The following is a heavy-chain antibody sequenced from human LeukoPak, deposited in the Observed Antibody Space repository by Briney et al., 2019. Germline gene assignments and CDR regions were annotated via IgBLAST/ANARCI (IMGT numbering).Heavy chain of an antibody. Sequence: ASVKVSCKASGYIFTSYFMHWVRQAPGQGLEWMGLINPSGGSTSYAQKFQGRVTMTRDMSTSTVYMELSSLRSEDTAVYYCARDRHYYDSSDSKGVMGNWGQGTLVTASS. J-gene: IGHJ4*02. D-gene: IGHD3-22*01. CDR1: GYIFTSYF. CDR2: INPSGGST. CDR3: ARDRHYYDSSDSKGVMGN. V-gene: IGHV1-46*01.